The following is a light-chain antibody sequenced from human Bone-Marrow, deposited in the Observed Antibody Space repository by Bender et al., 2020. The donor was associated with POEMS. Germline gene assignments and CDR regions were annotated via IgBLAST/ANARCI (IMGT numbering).Light chain of an antibody. CDR3: CPRGSSANHYV. CDR1: NLRGSS. CDR2: GEN. V-gene: IGLV3-19*01. Sequence: SSELTQDPAVSVALGQTVRITCQGDNLRGSSASWYQQKPGQGPVLFIYGENNRPSDIPDRFSGSSSGNTASLTITGAQAEDEADYYCCPRGSSANHYVFGIGTQVTVL. J-gene: IGLJ1*01.